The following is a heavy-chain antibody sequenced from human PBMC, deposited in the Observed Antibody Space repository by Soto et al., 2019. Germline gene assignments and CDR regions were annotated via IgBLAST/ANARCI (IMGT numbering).Heavy chain of an antibody. D-gene: IGHD3-22*01. V-gene: IGHV4-39*01. J-gene: IGHJ5*02. Sequence: QLLLQESGPGLVKPSETLSLTCTVSGGSILDSTYYWAWIRQSPGKGLEWIGTIFYSGGTFYTPSLMSRVPMSVDTSNNQFSLKLSSVTAADTAVYYCARQASGYYYGWFDPWGQGTLVTVSS. CDR2: IFYSGGT. CDR3: ARQASGYYYGWFDP. CDR1: GGSILDSTYY.